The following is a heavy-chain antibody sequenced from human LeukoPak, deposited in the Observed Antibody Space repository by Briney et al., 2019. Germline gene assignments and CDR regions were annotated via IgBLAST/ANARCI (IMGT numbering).Heavy chain of an antibody. CDR3: ARSPAFIPILGVVDQ. D-gene: IGHD3-3*01. CDR2: ISAYNGDT. V-gene: IGHV1-18*01. Sequence: GASVKVSCKASGYTFTTYGISWVRQAPGQGLEWMGWISAYNGDTNYAQNLQGRVTMTTDTSASTAYMELRSLRSDDTAVYYCARSPAFIPILGVVDQWGQGTLVTVSS. CDR1: GYTFTTYG. J-gene: IGHJ4*02.